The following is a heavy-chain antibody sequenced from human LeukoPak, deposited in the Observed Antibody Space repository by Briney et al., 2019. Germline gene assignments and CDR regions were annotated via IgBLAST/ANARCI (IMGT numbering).Heavy chain of an antibody. J-gene: IGHJ6*02. CDR3: ARGHSPPGYSSSWLKYYYYYGMDV. CDR1: GGSISSYY. D-gene: IGHD6-13*01. Sequence: SETLSLTCTVSGGSISSYYWSWLRQPPGKGLEWIGYIYYSGSTNYNPPLKSRVTISVDTSKNQFPLKLSSVTAADTAVYYCARGHSPPGYSSSWLKYYYYYGMDVWGQGTTVTVSS. V-gene: IGHV4-59*01. CDR2: IYYSGST.